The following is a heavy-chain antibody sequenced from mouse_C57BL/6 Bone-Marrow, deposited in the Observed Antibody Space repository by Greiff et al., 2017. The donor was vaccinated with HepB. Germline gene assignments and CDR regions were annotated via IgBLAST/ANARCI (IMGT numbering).Heavy chain of an antibody. CDR2: INPSNGGT. J-gene: IGHJ3*01. Sequence: VQLQQPGTELVKPGASVKLSCKASGYTFTSYWMHWVKQRPGQGLEWIGNINPSNGGTNYNEKFKSKATLTVDKASSTAYMQLSSLTSEDSAVYYCARGYYDGYYPFAYWGQGTLVTVSA. V-gene: IGHV1-53*01. D-gene: IGHD2-3*01. CDR3: ARGYYDGYYPFAY. CDR1: GYTFTSYW.